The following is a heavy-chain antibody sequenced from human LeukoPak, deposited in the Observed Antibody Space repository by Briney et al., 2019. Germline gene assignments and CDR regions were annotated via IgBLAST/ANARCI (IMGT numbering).Heavy chain of an antibody. V-gene: IGHV4-61*02. Sequence: SETLSLTCTVSGGSVSSGNYFWSWVRQPAGKGLEWIGRIYTSGSTNYNPSLKSRVTISVDTSKNQFSLKLSSVTAADTAVYYCARSPLEYDFWSGRHYYFDYWGQGTLVTVSS. CDR3: ARSPLEYDFWSGRHYYFDY. CDR1: GGSVSSGNYF. D-gene: IGHD3-3*01. J-gene: IGHJ4*02. CDR2: IYTSGST.